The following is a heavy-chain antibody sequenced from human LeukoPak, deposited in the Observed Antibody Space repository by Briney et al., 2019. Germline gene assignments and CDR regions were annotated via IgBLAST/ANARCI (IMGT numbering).Heavy chain of an antibody. CDR3: ARDRLTTVTTFHFDY. Sequence: GGSLRLSCAASGFTFSSYDMHWVRQAPGKGLEWVAVIWSDTTNKYYADSVKGRFTISRDNSKNTLYLQMSSLRAEDTAMYYCARDRLTTVTTFHFDYWGQGTLVTVSS. V-gene: IGHV3-33*08. CDR1: GFTFSSYD. D-gene: IGHD4-17*01. J-gene: IGHJ4*02. CDR2: IWSDTTNK.